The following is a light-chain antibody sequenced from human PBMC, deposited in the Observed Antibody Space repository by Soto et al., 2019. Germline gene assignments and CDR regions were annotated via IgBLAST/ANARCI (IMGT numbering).Light chain of an antibody. J-gene: IGKJ4*01. CDR1: QSVKSSN. Sequence: GERATLSCRASQSVKSSNLAWYKQKPGQAPRLLIHGAFRRATGIPDRFSGSGSGTGFTLTISRLEPEDFAVYYCRQYGRSLGFAVGGGTKVDI. CDR2: GAF. V-gene: IGKV3-20*01. CDR3: RQYGRSLGFA.